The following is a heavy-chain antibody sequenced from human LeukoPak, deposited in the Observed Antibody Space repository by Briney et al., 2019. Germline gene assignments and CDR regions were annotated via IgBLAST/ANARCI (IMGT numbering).Heavy chain of an antibody. Sequence: SETLSLTCTVSGGSISSYYWSWIRQPPGKGLEWLGYIYYSGSTNYNPSLKSRVTISVDTSKNQFSLKLSSVTAADTAVYYCARDRYYDSSGFPGLGYYYGMDVWGQGTTVTVSS. CDR3: ARDRYYDSSGFPGLGYYYGMDV. D-gene: IGHD3-22*01. J-gene: IGHJ6*02. CDR2: IYYSGST. V-gene: IGHV4-59*01. CDR1: GGSISSYY.